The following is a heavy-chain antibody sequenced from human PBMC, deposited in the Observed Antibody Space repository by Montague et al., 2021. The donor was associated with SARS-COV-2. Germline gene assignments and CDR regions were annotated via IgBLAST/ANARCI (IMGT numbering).Heavy chain of an antibody. J-gene: IGHJ6*02. D-gene: IGHD3-3*01. Sequence: SETLSPTCTVSGGSVSSGSYYWSWIRQPPGKGLEWIGYIYYSGSTNYNPSLKSRVTISVDTSKNQFSLKLSSVTAADTAVYYCARDPWHITIFGVVTRYGMDVGGQGTTVTVSS. V-gene: IGHV4-61*01. CDR2: IYYSGST. CDR1: GGSVSSGSYY. CDR3: ARDPWHITIFGVVTRYGMDV.